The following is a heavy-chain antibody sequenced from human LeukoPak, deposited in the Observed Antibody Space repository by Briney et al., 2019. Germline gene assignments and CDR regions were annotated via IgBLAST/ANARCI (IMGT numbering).Heavy chain of an antibody. V-gene: IGHV1-46*01. CDR3: ARDIKTGYSYGHKPSLVY. J-gene: IGHJ4*02. D-gene: IGHD5-18*01. CDR2: INPSGGST. Sequence: GASVKVSCKASGYTFTSYYMHWVRQAPGQGLEWMGIINPSGGSTSYAQKFQGRVTMTRDTSTSTVYMELSSLRSDDTAVYYCARDIKTGYSYGHKPSLVYWGQGTLVTVSS. CDR1: GYTFTSYY.